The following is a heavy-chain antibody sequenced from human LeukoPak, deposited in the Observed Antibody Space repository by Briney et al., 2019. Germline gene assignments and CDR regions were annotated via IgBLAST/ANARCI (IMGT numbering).Heavy chain of an antibody. CDR1: GFTFSDHY. Sequence: GGSLRLSCAASGFTFSDHYMDWVRQAPGEGLEWIARTKHKAESYITQYAASVEGRFISSRDDSQNSLWLQMNSLRTEDTAVYYCARDTAAALDHWGQGILVTVSS. V-gene: IGHV3-72*01. CDR3: ARDTAAALDH. J-gene: IGHJ4*02. D-gene: IGHD6-13*01. CDR2: TKHKAESYIT.